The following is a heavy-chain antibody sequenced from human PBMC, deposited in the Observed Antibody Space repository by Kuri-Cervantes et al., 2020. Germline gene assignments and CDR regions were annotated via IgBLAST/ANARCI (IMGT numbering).Heavy chain of an antibody. V-gene: IGHV5-51*01. Sequence: KVSCKTSGYTFTDYWIGWVRQMPGKGLEWMGSIYPGDSESRHSPSFQGQVTISADKSISIAYLQWSSLKASDTAMYYCARAYSRGWPFLDYWGQGTLVTVSS. CDR2: IYPGDSES. J-gene: IGHJ4*02. D-gene: IGHD6-19*01. CDR3: ARAYSRGWPFLDY. CDR1: GYTFTDYW.